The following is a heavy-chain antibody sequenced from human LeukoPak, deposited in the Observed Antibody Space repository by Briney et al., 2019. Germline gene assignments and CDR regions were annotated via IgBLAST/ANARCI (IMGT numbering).Heavy chain of an antibody. Sequence: SETLSLTCTVSGGSISSYYWAWIRQPPGKGLEWTAGIYYSGSTYYNPSLKSRVTISVDTSKNQFSLKLTSVTAADTAVYFCARLSTLYCSGGSCYFDFWGHGTLVTVSS. CDR3: ARLSTLYCSGGSCYFDF. J-gene: IGHJ4*01. V-gene: IGHV4-39*01. CDR2: IYYSGST. CDR1: GGSISSYY. D-gene: IGHD2-15*01.